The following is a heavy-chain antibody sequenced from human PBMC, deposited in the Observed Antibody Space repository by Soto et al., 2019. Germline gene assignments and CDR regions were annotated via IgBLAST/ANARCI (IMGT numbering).Heavy chain of an antibody. CDR3: ARAAANIDY. D-gene: IGHD2-2*01. V-gene: IGHV4-31*03. CDR1: GGSISSSGSY. Sequence: QVQLQESGPGLVKPSQTLSLTCTVSGGSISSSGSYWTWIRQHPGKGLEWIGYISYSGTTVYNTSFDSRVSISLDTSKNQFSLNLNSVTAADTAVYYCARAAANIDYWGQGTLVTVSS. J-gene: IGHJ4*02. CDR2: ISYSGTT.